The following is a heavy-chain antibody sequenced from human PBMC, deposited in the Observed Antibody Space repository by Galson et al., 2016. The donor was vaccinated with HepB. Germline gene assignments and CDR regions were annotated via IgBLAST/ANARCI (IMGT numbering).Heavy chain of an antibody. J-gene: IGHJ4*02. Sequence: SLRLSCAASGFTLSTHAMHWVRQAPGKGLEWVAAIIIDGSSKYYADSAMGRFTISRDDSKNTLYLQMNSLRTEDTAVYHCARDPDKWNFRTIDHWGQGTLVTVSS. D-gene: IGHD1-7*01. CDR3: ARDPDKWNFRTIDH. CDR1: GFTLSTHA. CDR2: IIIDGSSK. V-gene: IGHV3-30-3*01.